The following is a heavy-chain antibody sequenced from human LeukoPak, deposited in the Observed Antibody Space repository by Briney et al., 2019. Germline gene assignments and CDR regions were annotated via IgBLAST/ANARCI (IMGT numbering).Heavy chain of an antibody. CDR3: ARGGGELLIVDDQ. Sequence: PSETLSLTCTVSGGSINNSTYFWDWIRQPPGKGLDWIGSIFYSGSSYYNPSLESRVTISVDTSKNQFSLKLSSVTAADTAVYYCARGGGELLIVDDQWGQGTLVTVSS. J-gene: IGHJ4*02. D-gene: IGHD1-26*01. V-gene: IGHV4-39*07. CDR2: IFYSGSS. CDR1: GGSINNSTYF.